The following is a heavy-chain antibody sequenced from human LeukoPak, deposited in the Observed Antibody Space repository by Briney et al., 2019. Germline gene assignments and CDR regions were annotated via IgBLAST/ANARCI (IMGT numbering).Heavy chain of an antibody. J-gene: IGHJ4*02. V-gene: IGHV3-7*01. CDR3: AKDRSGSYFTTFDY. CDR1: GFTFSTYW. CDR2: IRQDGSEQ. D-gene: IGHD3-10*01. Sequence: GGSLRLSCAASGFTFSTYWMSWVRQAPGKGLEWVANIRQDGSEQYYVDSVKGRFTISRDNAKHSLFLQMNSLRAEDTAVYYCAKDRSGSYFTTFDYWGQGTLVTVSS.